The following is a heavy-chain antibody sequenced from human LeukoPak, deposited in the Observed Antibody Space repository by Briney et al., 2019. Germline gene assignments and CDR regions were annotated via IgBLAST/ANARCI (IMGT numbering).Heavy chain of an antibody. CDR1: GGTFSSYA. Sequence: VASVKVSCEASGGTFSSYAISWVRQAPGQGLEWMGRIIPILGIANYAQKFQGRVTITADKSTSTAYMELSSLRSEDTAVYYCARSIVGAKTIDYWGQGTLVTVSS. CDR2: IIPILGIA. J-gene: IGHJ4*02. D-gene: IGHD1-26*01. CDR3: ARSIVGAKTIDY. V-gene: IGHV1-69*04.